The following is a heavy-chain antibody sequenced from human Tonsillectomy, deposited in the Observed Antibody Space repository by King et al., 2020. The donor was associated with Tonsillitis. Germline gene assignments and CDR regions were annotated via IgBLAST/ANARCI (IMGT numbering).Heavy chain of an antibody. CDR1: GGSISSYY. Sequence: VQLQESGPGLVKPSETLSLTCTVSGGSISSYYWSWIRQPPGKGLEWIGYIYYSGSTNYNPSLKSRVTISVDTSKNQFSLKLSSVTAADTAVYYCARVDGGRYSTNFDYWGQGTLVTVSS. V-gene: IGHV4-59*01. CDR2: IYYSGST. J-gene: IGHJ4*02. D-gene: IGHD2-8*01. CDR3: ARVDGGRYSTNFDY.